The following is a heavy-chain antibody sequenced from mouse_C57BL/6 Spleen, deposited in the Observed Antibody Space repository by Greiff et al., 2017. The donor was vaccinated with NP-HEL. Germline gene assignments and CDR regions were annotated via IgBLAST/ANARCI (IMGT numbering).Heavy chain of an antibody. J-gene: IGHJ2*01. CDR2: FYPGSGSI. CDR3: ARHEEGYYYGSNPLFDY. CDR1: GYTFTEYT. Sequence: LQESGAELVKPGASVKLSCKASGYTFTEYTIHWVKQRSGQGLEWIGWFYPGSGSIKYNEKFKDKATLTADKSSSTVYMELSRLTSEDSAVYFCARHEEGYYYGSNPLFDYWGQGTTLTVSS. D-gene: IGHD1-1*01. V-gene: IGHV1-62-2*01.